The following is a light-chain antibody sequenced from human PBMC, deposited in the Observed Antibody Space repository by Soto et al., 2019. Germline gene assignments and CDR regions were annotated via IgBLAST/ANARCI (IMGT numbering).Light chain of an antibody. J-gene: IGLJ2*01. CDR2: DVS. CDR1: SSDGGGYNY. V-gene: IGLV2-14*01. CDR3: SSYTSSRTLV. Sequence: QSALTQPASVSGSPGPSITISCTGTSSDGGGYNYVSWYQQHPVKAPKLMIYDVSNRPSGVSDRFSGSKSGNTASLTISGLEAEDEADYYCSSYTSSRTLVFGGGTKLTVL.